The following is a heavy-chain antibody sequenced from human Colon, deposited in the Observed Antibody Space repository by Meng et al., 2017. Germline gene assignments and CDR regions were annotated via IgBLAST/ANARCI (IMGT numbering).Heavy chain of an antibody. V-gene: IGHV4-34*01. CDR1: GVSVTDAL. CDR3: AASSGWYRIDS. Sequence: GAALSQPTETLSLTCAVDGVSVTDALWIWVRQPPGKGLEWIGEFHYTGPINYKPSLMSRVTISVDASRNQFSLRLTSVTAADTAVYYCAASSGWYRIDSWGQGTLVTVSS. CDR2: FHYTGPI. D-gene: IGHD6-19*01. J-gene: IGHJ4*02.